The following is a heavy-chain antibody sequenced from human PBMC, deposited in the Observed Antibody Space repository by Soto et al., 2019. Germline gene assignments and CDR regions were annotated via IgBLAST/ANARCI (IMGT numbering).Heavy chain of an antibody. J-gene: IGHJ4*02. CDR3: AKKGLYDYGDYVSDY. CDR2: ISGSGGST. D-gene: IGHD4-17*01. Sequence: TGGSLRLSCAASGFTFSSYAMSWVRQAPGKGLEWVSAISGSGGSTYYADSVKGRFTISRDNSKNTLYLQMNSLRAEDTAVYYCAKKGLYDYGDYVSDYWGQGTLVTVSS. CDR1: GFTFSSYA. V-gene: IGHV3-23*01.